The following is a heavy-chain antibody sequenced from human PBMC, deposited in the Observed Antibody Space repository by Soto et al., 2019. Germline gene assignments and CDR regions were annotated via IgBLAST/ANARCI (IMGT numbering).Heavy chain of an antibody. J-gene: IGHJ3*02. Sequence: QMQLVQSGPEVKKPGTSVKVPCKASGFTFTSSAVQWVRQARGQRLEWIGWIVVGSGNTNYAQKFQERVTITRDMSTSTAYMELSSLRSEDTAVYYCAATGRTTSAFDIWGRGTMVTVSS. CDR2: IVVGSGNT. V-gene: IGHV1-58*01. D-gene: IGHD3-10*01. CDR1: GFTFTSSA. CDR3: AATGRTTSAFDI.